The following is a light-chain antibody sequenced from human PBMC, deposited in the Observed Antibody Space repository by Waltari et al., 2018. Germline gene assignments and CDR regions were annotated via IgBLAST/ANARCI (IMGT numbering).Light chain of an antibody. CDR3: QQYFSRPFS. CDR2: WAS. V-gene: IGKV4-1*01. Sequence: DIVMTQSPDSLAVSRGGRATIHCRSSQSILNVSNNEDCLAWYQRKPGQPPKLLIFWASTRESGVPDRFSGGRSGSDFTLTITSLRPEDVALYFCQQYFSRPFSFGGGTKVEIK. CDR1: QSILNVSNNEDC. J-gene: IGKJ4*01.